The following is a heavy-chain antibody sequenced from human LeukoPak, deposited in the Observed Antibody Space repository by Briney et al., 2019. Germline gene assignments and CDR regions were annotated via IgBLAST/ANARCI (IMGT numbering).Heavy chain of an antibody. CDR1: GFTFSSYG. Sequence: GGSLRLSCAASGFTFSSYGMHWVRQAPGKGLEWVAVISYDGSNKYYADSVKGRFTISRDNSKNTLYLQMNSLRAEDTAVYYCAKLVLFSGTTGDLNYWGQGTLVTVSS. J-gene: IGHJ4*02. D-gene: IGHD1-1*01. CDR3: AKLVLFSGTTGDLNY. V-gene: IGHV3-30*18. CDR2: ISYDGSNK.